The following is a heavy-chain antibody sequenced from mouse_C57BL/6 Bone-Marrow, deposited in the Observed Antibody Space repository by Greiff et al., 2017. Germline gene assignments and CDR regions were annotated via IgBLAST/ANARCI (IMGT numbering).Heavy chain of an antibody. Sequence: QVQLQQPGAELVKPGASVKLSCKASGYTFTSYWMNWVKQRPGQGLEWIGMIHPKSGSTNYNEKFKSKATLTVDKSSTTAYMQLSSLTSEDSAVYYCARDNDGYYDFFDYWGQGTTLTVSS. J-gene: IGHJ2*01. CDR1: GYTFTSYW. V-gene: IGHV1-64*01. D-gene: IGHD2-3*01. CDR2: IHPKSGST. CDR3: ARDNDGYYDFFDY.